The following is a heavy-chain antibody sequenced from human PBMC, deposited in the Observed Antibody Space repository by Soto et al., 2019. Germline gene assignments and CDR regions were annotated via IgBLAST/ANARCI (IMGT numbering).Heavy chain of an antibody. CDR2: ISSTSSTM. J-gene: IGHJ4*02. Sequence: EVQMVESGGALVQPGGSLRLSCAASGFTFSSYSMNWVRQAPGKGLEWVSYISSTSSTMYYADSVKGRFTITRDNAANSLYLQMNRLRDAATAVYYCARDFVYSFEDWGQRALVTVSS. D-gene: IGHD2-8*01. V-gene: IGHV3-48*02. CDR3: ARDFVYSFED. CDR1: GFTFSSYS.